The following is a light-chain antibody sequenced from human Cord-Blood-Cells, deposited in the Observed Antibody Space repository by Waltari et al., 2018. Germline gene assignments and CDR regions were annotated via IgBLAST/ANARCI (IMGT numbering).Light chain of an antibody. CDR1: QSVSSK. Sequence: EIVMTQSPATLSVSPGARATLSCRASQSVSSKLAWYQQKPGQAPRLLIYGASTRANGIPARFSGSGAGTEFTLTISSLQSEDFAVYYCQQYNNWPWTFGQGTKVEIK. CDR3: QQYNNWPWT. J-gene: IGKJ1*01. CDR2: GAS. V-gene: IGKV3-15*01.